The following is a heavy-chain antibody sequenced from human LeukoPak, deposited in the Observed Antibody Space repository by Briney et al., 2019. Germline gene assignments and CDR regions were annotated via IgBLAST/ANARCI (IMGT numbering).Heavy chain of an antibody. CDR1: GGSISSYY. CDR3: ARASTYYYDSSGYYYPHDYYYYMDV. V-gene: IGHV4-59*01. CDR2: IYYSGST. D-gene: IGHD3-22*01. Sequence: SETLSLTCTVSGGSISSYYWSWIRQPPGKGLEWIGYIYYSGSTNYNPSLKSRVTISVDTSKNQFSLKLSSVTAADTAVYYCARASTYYYDSSGYYYPHDYYYYMDVWGKGTTVTVSS. J-gene: IGHJ6*03.